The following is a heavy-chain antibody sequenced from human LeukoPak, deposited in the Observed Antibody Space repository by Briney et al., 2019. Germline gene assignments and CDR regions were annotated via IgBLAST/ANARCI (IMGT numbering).Heavy chain of an antibody. V-gene: IGHV4-59*01. CDR3: ARGDCSSTSCYGDYYYYMDV. Sequence: SETLSLTCTVSGGSISSYYWSWIRQPPGKGLEWIGYIYYSGSTNYNPSLKSRVTISVDTSKNQFSLKLSSVTAADTAVYYCARGDCSSTSCYGDYYYYMDVWGKGTTVTVSS. CDR1: GGSISSYY. CDR2: IYYSGST. J-gene: IGHJ6*03. D-gene: IGHD2-2*01.